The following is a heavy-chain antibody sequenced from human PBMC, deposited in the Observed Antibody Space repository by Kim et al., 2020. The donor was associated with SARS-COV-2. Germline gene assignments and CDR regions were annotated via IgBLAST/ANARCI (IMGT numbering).Heavy chain of an antibody. J-gene: IGHJ4*02. Sequence: LSLTCAASGFTFSSYAMHWVRQAPGKGLEWVVVIWYDGSNKYYADSVKGRFTISRDNSKNTLYLQMNSLRAEDTAVYYCAKGYGDYLDFDYWCQGTL. CDR2: IWYDGSNK. V-gene: IGHV3-33*06. CDR1: GFTFSSYA. D-gene: IGHD4-17*01. CDR3: AKGYGDYLDFDY.